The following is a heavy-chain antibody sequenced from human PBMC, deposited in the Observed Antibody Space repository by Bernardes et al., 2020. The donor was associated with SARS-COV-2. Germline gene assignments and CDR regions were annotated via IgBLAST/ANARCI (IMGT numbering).Heavy chain of an antibody. CDR1: GYSFSAYW. CDR2: INQDETQI. J-gene: IGHJ5*02. Sequence: GGSLRLSCAASGYSFSAYWMSWVRQTPGKGLEWVANINQDETQIFYADSVRGRFTISRDNAKNSLFLQMNSLRVEDTAVYYCAGGPRGVNAGWFGPWGQGMLVTVSS. D-gene: IGHD3-10*01. V-gene: IGHV3-7*01. CDR3: AGGPRGVNAGWFGP.